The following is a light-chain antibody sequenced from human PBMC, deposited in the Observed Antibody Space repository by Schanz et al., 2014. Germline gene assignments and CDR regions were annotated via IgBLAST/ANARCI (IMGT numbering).Light chain of an antibody. J-gene: IGLJ7*01. CDR3: GTWDGSLTGGV. V-gene: IGLV1-51*01. Sequence: QSVLTQPPSVSAAPGQKVTISCSGSTSNIGSNYVSWYQQLPGTAPKLLIFDNNQRPSGIPDRFSASKSGASATLGITGLQTGDEADYYCGTWDGSLTGGVFGGDTQLTVL. CDR1: TSNIGSNY. CDR2: DNN.